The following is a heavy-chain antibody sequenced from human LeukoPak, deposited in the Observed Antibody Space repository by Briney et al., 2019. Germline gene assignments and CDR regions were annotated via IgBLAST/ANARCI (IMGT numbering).Heavy chain of an antibody. Sequence: GGSLRLSCTASGFTFGTSAMSWVRQAPGKGLEWVSAISGSGGTTYYADSVKGRFTISRDNSKNTLFLQMNSLRAEDTAVYYCAKDRSSSSWFDGYVFWGQGTMVTVSS. D-gene: IGHD6-13*01. CDR2: ISGSGGTT. CDR3: AKDRSSSSWFDGYVF. J-gene: IGHJ3*01. CDR1: GFTFGTSA. V-gene: IGHV3-23*01.